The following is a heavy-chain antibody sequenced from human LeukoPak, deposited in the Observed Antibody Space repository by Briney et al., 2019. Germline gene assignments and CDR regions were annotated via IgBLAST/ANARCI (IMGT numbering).Heavy chain of an antibody. D-gene: IGHD3-22*01. J-gene: IGHJ3*02. CDR2: ISGSGSNT. Sequence: PGGSLRLSCAASGFTFSDYYMSWIRQAPGKGLEWVSAISGSGSNTYYADSVKGRFTISRDNSQNTLYLQMNSLRAEDTAVYYCAKTGDYFDSSGYYRPDAFDIWGRGTMVTVSS. CDR3: AKTGDYFDSSGYYRPDAFDI. V-gene: IGHV3-23*01. CDR1: GFTFSDYY.